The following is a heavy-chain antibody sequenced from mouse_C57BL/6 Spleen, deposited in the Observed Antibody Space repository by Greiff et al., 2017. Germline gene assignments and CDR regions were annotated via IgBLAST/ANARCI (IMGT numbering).Heavy chain of an antibody. V-gene: IGHV1-26*01. J-gene: IGHJ2*01. Sequence: VQLQQSGPELVKPGASVKISCKASGYTFTDYYMNWVKQSHGKSLEWIGDINPNNGGTSYNQKFKGKATLTVDKSSSTAYMELRSLTSEDSAVYYCAREDYYYGSSLYYFDYWGQGTTRTVSS. CDR2: INPNNGGT. CDR3: AREDYYYGSSLYYFDY. D-gene: IGHD1-1*01. CDR1: GYTFTDYY.